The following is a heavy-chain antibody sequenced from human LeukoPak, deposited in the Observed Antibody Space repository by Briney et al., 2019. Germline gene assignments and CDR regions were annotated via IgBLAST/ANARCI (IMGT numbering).Heavy chain of an antibody. CDR2: ISSSSSYI. V-gene: IGHV3-21*01. D-gene: IGHD5-12*01. CDR3: AGWGDSGYDHS. Sequence: GGSLRLSCAASGFTFSSYAMSWVRQAPGKGLEWVSSISSSSSYIYYADSVKGRFTISRDNAKNSLYLQMNSLRAEDTAVYYCAGWGDSGYDHSWGQGTLVTVSS. J-gene: IGHJ4*02. CDR1: GFTFSSYA.